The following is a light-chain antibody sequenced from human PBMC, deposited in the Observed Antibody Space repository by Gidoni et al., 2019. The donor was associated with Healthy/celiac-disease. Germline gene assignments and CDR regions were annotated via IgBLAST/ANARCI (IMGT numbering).Light chain of an antibody. V-gene: IGKV3-20*01. J-gene: IGKJ1*01. CDR1: QSVSRSY. CDR3: QQYGSSPET. CDR2: GAS. Sequence: EIVLTQSPGTLFLSQGERATLSCRASQSVSRSYLAWYQQKPGQAPRLLIYGASSRATGIPDRFSGSGSGTDFTLTISRLEPEDFAVYYCQQYGSSPETFGQGTKVEIK.